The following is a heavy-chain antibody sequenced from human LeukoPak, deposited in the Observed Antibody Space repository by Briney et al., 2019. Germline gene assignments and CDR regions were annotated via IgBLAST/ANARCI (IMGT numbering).Heavy chain of an antibody. J-gene: IGHJ6*03. D-gene: IGHD6-13*01. CDR2: MNPNSGNT. CDR1: GYTFTSYD. CDR3: AIAAAGSNYYYYYMDV. V-gene: IGHV1-8*01. Sequence: ASVRVSCKASGYTFTSYDINWVRQATGQGLEWMGWMNPNSGNTGYAQKFQGRVTMTRNTSISTAYMELSSLRSEDTAVYYCAIAAAGSNYYYYYMDVWGKGTTVTVSS.